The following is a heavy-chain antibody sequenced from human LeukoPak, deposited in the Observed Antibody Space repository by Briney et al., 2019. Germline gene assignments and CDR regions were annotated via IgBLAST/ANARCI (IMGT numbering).Heavy chain of an antibody. J-gene: IGHJ3*02. Sequence: GGSLRLSCAASGFIFSSYAMSWVRQAPGQGLEWVSAISGSGGSTYYADSVKGRFTTSRDNSKNTVYLQMNSLSAEDTAVYYCAKCGGGSTNCYGAFDMWGQGTRVTVSS. D-gene: IGHD2-2*01. CDR2: ISGSGGST. V-gene: IGHV3-23*01. CDR3: AKCGGGSTNCYGAFDM. CDR1: GFIFSSYA.